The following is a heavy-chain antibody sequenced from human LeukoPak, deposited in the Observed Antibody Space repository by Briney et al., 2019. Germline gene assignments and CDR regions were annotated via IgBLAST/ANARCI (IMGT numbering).Heavy chain of an antibody. V-gene: IGHV4-59*12. CDR1: GGSISSYY. CDR3: ARVSRGYSYGLYSYYYMDV. D-gene: IGHD5-18*01. CDR2: IYYSGST. J-gene: IGHJ6*03. Sequence: KSSETLSLTCTVSGGSISSYYWSWIRQPPGKGLEWIGYIYYSGSTNYNPSLKSRVTISGDTSKNQFSLKLRSVAAADTAVYYCARVSRGYSYGLYSYYYMDVWGKGTTVTVSS.